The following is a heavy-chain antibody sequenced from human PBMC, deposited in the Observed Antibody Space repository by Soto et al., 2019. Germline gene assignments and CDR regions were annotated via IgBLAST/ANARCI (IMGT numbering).Heavy chain of an antibody. D-gene: IGHD2-15*01. CDR3: ARDGVVVAAPTYYFDY. J-gene: IGHJ4*02. CDR2: IWYDGSNK. Sequence: QVQLVESGGGVVQPGRSLRLSCAASGFTFSSYGMHWVRQAPGKGLEWVAVIWYDGSNKYYADSVKGRFTISRDNSKNPLYLQMNSLRAEDTAVYYCARDGVVVAAPTYYFDYWGQGTLVTVSS. CDR1: GFTFSSYG. V-gene: IGHV3-33*01.